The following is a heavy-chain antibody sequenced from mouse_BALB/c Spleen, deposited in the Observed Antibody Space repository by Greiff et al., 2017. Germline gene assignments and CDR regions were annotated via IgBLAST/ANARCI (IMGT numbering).Heavy chain of an antibody. D-gene: IGHD2-2*01. Sequence: EVKLVESGGGLVKLGGSLKLSCAASGFTFSSYYMSWVRQTPEKRLELVAAINSNGGSTYYPDTVKGRFTISRDNAKNTLYLQMSSLKSEDTALYYCARHGYDGRFAYWGQGTLVTVSA. CDR3: ARHGYDGRFAY. CDR2: INSNGGST. J-gene: IGHJ3*01. CDR1: GFTFSSYY. V-gene: IGHV5-6-2*01.